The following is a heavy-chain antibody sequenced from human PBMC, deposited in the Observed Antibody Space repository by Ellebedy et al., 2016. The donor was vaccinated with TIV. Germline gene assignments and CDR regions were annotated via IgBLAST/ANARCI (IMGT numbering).Heavy chain of an antibody. V-gene: IGHV3-7*01. J-gene: IGHJ2*01. Sequence: GESLKISCIASEFTLTNYWMTWVRQAPGKGLEWVANINEDGTKKHYVDSVKGRFTISRDNAGNSLYLQMNSLGAEDTAVYYCARAIYGASYLWGRGTLVTVSS. D-gene: IGHD4-17*01. CDR3: ARAIYGASYL. CDR1: EFTLTNYW. CDR2: INEDGTKK.